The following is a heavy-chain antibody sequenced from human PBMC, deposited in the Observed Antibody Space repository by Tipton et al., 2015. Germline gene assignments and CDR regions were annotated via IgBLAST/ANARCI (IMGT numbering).Heavy chain of an antibody. Sequence: LRLSCTVSGGSISSSSYYWDWIRQPPGKGLEWIGNIYYSGSTYYNPSLNSRVTISIDTSRNQFSLKMSSVTASDTAVYYCARARGRHGGLFDSWGQGILVTVSS. CDR1: GGSISSSSYY. D-gene: IGHD4-23*01. CDR3: ARARGRHGGLFDS. CDR2: IYYSGST. V-gene: IGHV4-39*01. J-gene: IGHJ4*02.